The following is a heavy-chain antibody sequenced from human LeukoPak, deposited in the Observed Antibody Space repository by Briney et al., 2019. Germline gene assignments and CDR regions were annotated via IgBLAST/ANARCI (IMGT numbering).Heavy chain of an antibody. D-gene: IGHD1-26*01. CDR3: ASFYIVGANDAFDI. Sequence: GRPLRLSCAASGFTFSSYAMHWVRQAPGKGLEWVAVISYDGSNKYYADSVKGRFTISRDNSKNTLYLQMGSLRAEDMAVYYCASFYIVGANDAFDIWGQGTMVTVSS. CDR1: GFTFSSYA. J-gene: IGHJ3*02. V-gene: IGHV3-30*14. CDR2: ISYDGSNK.